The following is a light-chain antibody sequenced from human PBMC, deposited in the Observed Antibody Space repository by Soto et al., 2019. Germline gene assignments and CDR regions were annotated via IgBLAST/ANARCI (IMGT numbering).Light chain of an antibody. Sequence: DIVMTQSPESLAVSLGERATINCKSSQRVLYSSTNKNYLAWYQQKPGQPPKLLIYSTSTRESGVPDRFSGSGSGTHFTLTISSLQAEDVAVYYCHQYYSTPWTFGQGTKVEIK. CDR1: QRVLYSSTNKNY. CDR2: STS. CDR3: HQYYSTPWT. V-gene: IGKV4-1*01. J-gene: IGKJ1*01.